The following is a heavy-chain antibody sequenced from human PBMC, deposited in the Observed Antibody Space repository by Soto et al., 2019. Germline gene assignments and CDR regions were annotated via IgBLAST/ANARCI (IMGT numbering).Heavy chain of an antibody. CDR1: GYTFTSYH. CDR3: ARSYGSGRNLRPYDY. CDR2: ISVNNDNT. J-gene: IGHJ4*02. D-gene: IGHD3-10*01. Sequence: ASVKVSCKASGYTFTSYHINWVRQAPGQGLEGMGWISVNNDNTNYVQKLQGRVTMTTDTSTSTAYMELRSLRSDDTAIYYCARSYGSGRNLRPYDYWGQGSLVTVSS. V-gene: IGHV1-18*01.